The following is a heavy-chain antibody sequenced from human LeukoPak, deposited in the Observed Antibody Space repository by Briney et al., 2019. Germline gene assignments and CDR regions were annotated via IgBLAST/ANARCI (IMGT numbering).Heavy chain of an antibody. CDR1: GFTFNNYA. CDR2: ISGSDAGT. CDR3: ARVGVGVKWRIDY. Sequence: PGGSLRLSCAASGFTFNNYAMSWVRQAPGKGLEWVSAISGSDAGTYYADSVKGRFTISRDNAKNSLYLQMNSLRAEDTSVFYCARVGVGVKWRIDYWGQGTLVTVSS. J-gene: IGHJ4*02. V-gene: IGHV3-23*01. D-gene: IGHD5-12*01.